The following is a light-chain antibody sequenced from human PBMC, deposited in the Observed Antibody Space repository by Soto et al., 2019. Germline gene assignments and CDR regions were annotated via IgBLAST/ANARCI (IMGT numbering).Light chain of an antibody. CDR2: EGS. Sequence: QSALTQPASVSGSPGQSITISCTGTSSDVGSYNLVSWYQQHPGKAPKLMIFEGSKRPSGVSNRFSGSKSGYTASLTISGLQAEDEADYYCCSYVGSSTVVFGGGTKLTVL. V-gene: IGLV2-23*01. CDR3: CSYVGSSTVV. CDR1: SSDVGSYNL. J-gene: IGLJ2*01.